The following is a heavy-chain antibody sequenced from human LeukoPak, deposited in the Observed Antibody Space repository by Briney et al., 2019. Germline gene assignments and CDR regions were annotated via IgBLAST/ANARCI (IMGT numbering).Heavy chain of an antibody. D-gene: IGHD2-15*01. J-gene: IGHJ4*02. V-gene: IGHV1-69*13. CDR1: GGTFSSYA. Sequence: SVKVSCKASGGTFSSYAISWVRQAPGQGLEWMGGIIPIFGTANYAQKFQGRVTITADESTSTAYMELSSLRSEDTAVYYCARGASMIGYCSGGSCYSLFDYWGQGTLVTVSS. CDR3: ARGASMIGYCSGGSCYSLFDY. CDR2: IIPIFGTA.